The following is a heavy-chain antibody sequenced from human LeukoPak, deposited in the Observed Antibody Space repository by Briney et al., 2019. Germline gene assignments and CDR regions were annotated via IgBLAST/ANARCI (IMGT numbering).Heavy chain of an antibody. CDR2: INSDGSST. CDR1: GFTFSSYW. D-gene: IGHD3-16*02. J-gene: IGHJ4*02. Sequence: GGSLRLSCAASGFTFSSYWMHWVRQAPGKGLVWVPRINSDGSSTSYADSVKGRFTISRDNAKNTLYLQMNSLRAEDTAVYYCARSGYDYVWGSYRHFDYWGQGALVTVSS. CDR3: ARSGYDYVWGSYRHFDY. V-gene: IGHV3-74*01.